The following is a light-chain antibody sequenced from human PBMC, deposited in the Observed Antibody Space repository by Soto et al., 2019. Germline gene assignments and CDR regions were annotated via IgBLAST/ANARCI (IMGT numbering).Light chain of an antibody. J-gene: IGLJ3*02. Sequence: QSVLTQPASVSGSPGQSITISCTGTNSDVGGYDYVSWYQQHPGKAPKLMIYEVSQRPSGVSNRFSGSRSGNTASLTISGLQGEDEADYYCSAYTNSTTLVVFGGGTKLTVL. CDR1: NSDVGGYDY. CDR2: EVS. CDR3: SAYTNSTTLVV. V-gene: IGLV2-14*01.